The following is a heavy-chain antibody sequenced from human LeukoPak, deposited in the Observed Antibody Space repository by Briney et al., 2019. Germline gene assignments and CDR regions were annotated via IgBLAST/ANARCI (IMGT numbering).Heavy chain of an antibody. CDR1: GFTFSSYA. Sequence: GGSLRLSCAASGFTFSSYAMHWVRQAPGKGLEWVAVISYDGSNKYYADSVKGRFTISRDNSKNTLYLQMNSLRAEDTAVYYCAKGRGWYNPVSGPKGYWGQGTLVTVSS. V-gene: IGHV3-30-3*01. D-gene: IGHD6-19*01. CDR2: ISYDGSNK. J-gene: IGHJ4*02. CDR3: AKGRGWYNPVSGPKGY.